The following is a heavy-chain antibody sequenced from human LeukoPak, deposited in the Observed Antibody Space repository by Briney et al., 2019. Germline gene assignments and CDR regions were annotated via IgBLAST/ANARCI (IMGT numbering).Heavy chain of an antibody. CDR2: IYYSGST. Sequence: SETLSLTCTVSGGSISSYYWSWIRQPPGKGPEWIGYIYYSGSTNYNPSLKSRITISVDTSKNQFSLKLSSVTAADTAVYYCARAPYYYDSSGEGVWGQGTLVTVSS. V-gene: IGHV4-59*01. J-gene: IGHJ4*02. D-gene: IGHD3-22*01. CDR1: GGSISSYY. CDR3: ARAPYYYDSSGEGV.